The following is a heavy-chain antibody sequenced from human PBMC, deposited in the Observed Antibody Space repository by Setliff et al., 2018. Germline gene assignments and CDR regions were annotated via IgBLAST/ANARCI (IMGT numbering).Heavy chain of an antibody. J-gene: IGHJ4*02. CDR2: ITDDGGTT. Sequence: LRLSCRPSGFTFSSYTMNWVRQAPGKGLEWVSAITDDGGTTHYAGSVMGRFTIARDNSNSALYLQMHSLRVDDTALYYCAKSSGSSSSTNLEYLGPGTLVTVSS. CDR1: GFTFSSYT. CDR3: AKSSGSSSSTNLEY. V-gene: IGHV3-23*01. D-gene: IGHD6-6*01.